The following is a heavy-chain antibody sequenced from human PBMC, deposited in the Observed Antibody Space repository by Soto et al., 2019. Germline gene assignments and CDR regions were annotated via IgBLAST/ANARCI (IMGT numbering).Heavy chain of an antibody. V-gene: IGHV3-49*03. J-gene: IGHJ5*02. D-gene: IGHD6-13*01. CDR3: TRDHSHLLYSSSWPDNWFDP. CDR2: IRSKAYGGTT. CDR1: GFTFCDYA. Sequence: GGSLRLSCTASGFTFCDYAMSWFRQAPGKGLEWVGFIRSKAYGGTTEYAASVKGRFTISRDDSKSIAYLQMNSLKTEDTAVYYCTRDHSHLLYSSSWPDNWFDPWGQGTLVTVSS.